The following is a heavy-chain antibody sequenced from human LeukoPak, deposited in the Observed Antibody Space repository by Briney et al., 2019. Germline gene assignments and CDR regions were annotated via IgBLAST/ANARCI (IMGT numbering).Heavy chain of an antibody. J-gene: IGHJ4*02. Sequence: ASVKVSCKASGYTFTSYDINWVRQGTGQGLERMGWMNPNICYSGYPPKFQGSVTMTRITSISTAYMELSSLRSEDTAVYYCARHLAGGNSEYYFDYWGQGTLVTVSS. CDR2: MNPNICYS. CDR3: ARHLAGGNSEYYFDY. CDR1: GYTFTSYD. V-gene: IGHV1-8*01. D-gene: IGHD4-23*01.